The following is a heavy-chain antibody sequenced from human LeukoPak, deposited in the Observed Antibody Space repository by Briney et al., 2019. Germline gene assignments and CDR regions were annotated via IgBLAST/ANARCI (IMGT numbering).Heavy chain of an antibody. Sequence: SETLSLTCAVSGGSINTYYWAWIRQPPGKGLEWIGYFDYDGHTNYNPSLKGRVTISVDTSKTQLSLKLASVTAEDTAVYYCARDRGETPNQNNWFDPWGQGTLVTVSS. CDR1: GGSINTYY. CDR3: ARDRGETPNQNNWFDP. CDR2: FDYDGHT. J-gene: IGHJ5*02. V-gene: IGHV4-59*01. D-gene: IGHD1-14*01.